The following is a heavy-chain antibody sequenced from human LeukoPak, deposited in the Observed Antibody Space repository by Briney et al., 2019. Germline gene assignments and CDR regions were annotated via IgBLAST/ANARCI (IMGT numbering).Heavy chain of an antibody. Sequence: GGSLRLSCAASGFIFSDHYMFWVRQAPGKGLEWVGHVGNKDDSYTTDYAASVKGRSTISRDDSKNSVDLQMNSLKIEDTAMYYCTRAYWYRFDYWGQGTLVTVSS. CDR2: VGNKDDSYTT. V-gene: IGHV3-72*01. D-gene: IGHD2-8*02. J-gene: IGHJ4*02. CDR1: GFIFSDHY. CDR3: TRAYWYRFDY.